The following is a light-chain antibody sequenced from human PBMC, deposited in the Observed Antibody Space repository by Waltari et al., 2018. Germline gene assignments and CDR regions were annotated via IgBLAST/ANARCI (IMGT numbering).Light chain of an antibody. V-gene: IGKV3-20*01. CDR2: DAA. Sequence: EIVLTQSPGTLSLSPGERATLSCRASQSVSRTLAWYQQKPGQGPRLLIYDAARRATGIPDRFSGSGSGTDFSRTISRLEPEDFAWYFCQKYGTLPATFGQGTKVEIK. CDR3: QKYGTLPAT. J-gene: IGKJ1*01. CDR1: QSVSRT.